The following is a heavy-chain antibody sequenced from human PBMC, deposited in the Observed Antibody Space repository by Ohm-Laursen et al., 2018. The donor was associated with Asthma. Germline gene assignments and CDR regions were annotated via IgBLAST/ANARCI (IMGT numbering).Heavy chain of an antibody. CDR1: GFTFSDYY. CDR2: ISSSGSTI. Sequence: SLRLSCTASGFTFSDYYMSWIRQAPGKGLEWVSYISSSGSTIYYADSVKGRFTISRDNAKNSLYLQMNSLRAEDTAVYYCARQYYYDSSGYYQNYYYGMDVWGQGTTVTVSS. J-gene: IGHJ6*02. D-gene: IGHD3-22*01. CDR3: ARQYYYDSSGYYQNYYYGMDV. V-gene: IGHV3-11*01.